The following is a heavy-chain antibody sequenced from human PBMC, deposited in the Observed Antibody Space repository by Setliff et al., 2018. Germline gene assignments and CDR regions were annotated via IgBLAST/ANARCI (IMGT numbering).Heavy chain of an antibody. Sequence: SETLSLTCTVSGGSISSSSYYWGWIRQPPGKGLEWIGSIYYRGSTYYNPSLKSRVTISINTSKNQFSLKLSSVTAADTAVYYCARGPCSGGSCYYQDYWGQGTQVTVSS. CDR2: IYYRGST. CDR3: ARGPCSGGSCYYQDY. V-gene: IGHV4-39*07. CDR1: GGSISSSSYY. D-gene: IGHD2-15*01. J-gene: IGHJ4*02.